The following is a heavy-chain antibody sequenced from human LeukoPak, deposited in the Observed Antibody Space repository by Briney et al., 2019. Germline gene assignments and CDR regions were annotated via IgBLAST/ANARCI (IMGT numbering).Heavy chain of an antibody. D-gene: IGHD5-12*01. CDR3: ARGRGYSGY. CDR2: INHSGST. V-gene: IGHV4-34*01. CDR1: GGSFSGYY. Sequence: PSETLSLTCAVYGGSFSGYYWSWNRQPPGKGLEWIGEINHSGSTNYNPSLKSRVTISVDTSKNQFSLKLSSVTAADTAVYYCARGRGYSGYWGQGTLVTVSS. J-gene: IGHJ4*02.